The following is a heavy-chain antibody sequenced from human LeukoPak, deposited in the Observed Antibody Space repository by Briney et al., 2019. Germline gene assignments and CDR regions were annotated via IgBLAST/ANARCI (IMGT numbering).Heavy chain of an antibody. Sequence: PGGSLRLSCAASGFTFSSYAMTWVRQAPGKGLEWVSAITNSAGGSTHYADSVKGRFTISRDNSKNTLFLQMSSLRAEDTAVYYCAKDRSLSGSYYHRIDYWGQGTLVTVSS. CDR1: GFTFSSYA. D-gene: IGHD1-26*01. CDR2: ITNSAGGST. V-gene: IGHV3-23*01. CDR3: AKDRSLSGSYYHRIDY. J-gene: IGHJ4*02.